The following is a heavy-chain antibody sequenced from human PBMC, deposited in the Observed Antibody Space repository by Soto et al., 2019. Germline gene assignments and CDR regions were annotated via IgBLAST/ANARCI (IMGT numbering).Heavy chain of an antibody. CDR3: ARGYSSSWYPNYYYYGMDV. CDR2: TYYRSKWYN. J-gene: IGHJ6*02. Sequence: PSQTLSLTCAISGDSVSSNSAAWNWIRQSPSRGLEWLGRTYYRSKWYNDYAVSVKSRITINPDTSKNQFSLQLNSVTPEDTAVYYCARGYSSSWYPNYYYYGMDVWGQGTTVTVSS. CDR1: GDSVSSNSAA. V-gene: IGHV6-1*01. D-gene: IGHD6-13*01.